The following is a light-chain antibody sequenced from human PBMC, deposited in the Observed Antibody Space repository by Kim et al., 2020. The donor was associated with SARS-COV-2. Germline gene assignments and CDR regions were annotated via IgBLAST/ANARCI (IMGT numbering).Light chain of an antibody. V-gene: IGKV2-28*01. CDR1: QSLLHSNGYHY. CDR3: MQALQSPLT. J-gene: IGKJ4*01. CDR2: LGS. Sequence: DIVMTQSPLSLSVTPGEPASITCWSSQSLLHSNGYHYVDWYLQKPGQSPQLLIYLGSSRSTGVPDRFSGSGSGTDFTLTINRVDTEDVRIYYCMQALQSPLTFSGATKVDIK.